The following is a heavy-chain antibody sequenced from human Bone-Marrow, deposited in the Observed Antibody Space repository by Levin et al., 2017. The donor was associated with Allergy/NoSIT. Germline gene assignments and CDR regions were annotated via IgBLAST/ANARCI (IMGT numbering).Heavy chain of an antibody. CDR1: GGSISSYY. J-gene: IGHJ4*02. D-gene: IGHD6-19*01. CDR2: ISYSGST. V-gene: IGHV4-59*01. Sequence: SQTLSLTCTVSGGSISSYYWSWIRQPPGKGLEWIGYISYSGSTNYNPSLKSRVTISVDTSKNQFSLKLSSVTAADTAVYYCARGGGDSSGWYYWGQGTLVTVSS. CDR3: ARGGGDSSGWYY.